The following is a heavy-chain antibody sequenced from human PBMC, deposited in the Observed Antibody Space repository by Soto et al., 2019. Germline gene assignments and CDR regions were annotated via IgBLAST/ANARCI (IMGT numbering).Heavy chain of an antibody. J-gene: IGHJ3*02. CDR3: ARIPAPGVATIWRAFDI. CDR2: IFSNYEK. Sequence: QVTLKESGPVLVKPTETLTLTCTVSAFSLSNARMGVSWIRQPPGKALEWLEHIFSNYEKFYNTSLKSRLTISKYTSKSQVVLTMTNMDPVDTATYYCARIPAPGVATIWRAFDIWGQGTMVTVSS. CDR1: AFSLSNARMG. D-gene: IGHD5-12*01. V-gene: IGHV2-26*01.